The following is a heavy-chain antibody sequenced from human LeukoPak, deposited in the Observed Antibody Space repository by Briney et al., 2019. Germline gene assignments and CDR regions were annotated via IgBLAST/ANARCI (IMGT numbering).Heavy chain of an antibody. CDR3: AREGTHDAFDI. J-gene: IGHJ3*02. D-gene: IGHD3-10*01. V-gene: IGHV3-21*01. Sequence: GGSLRPSCAASGFTFSSYSMNWVRQAPGKGLEWVSSISSSSSYIYYADSVKGRFTISRDNAKNSLYLQMNSLRAEDTAVYYCAREGTHDAFDIWGQGTMVTVS. CDR1: GFTFSSYS. CDR2: ISSSSSYI.